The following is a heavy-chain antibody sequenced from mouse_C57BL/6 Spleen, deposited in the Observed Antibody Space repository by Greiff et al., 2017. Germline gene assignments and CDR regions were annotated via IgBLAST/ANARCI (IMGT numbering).Heavy chain of an antibody. D-gene: IGHD1-1*01. V-gene: IGHV1-61*01. CDR1: GYTFTSYW. J-gene: IGHJ2*01. CDR3: ARGGFITTVVPYYFDD. Sequence: QVQLQQPGAELVRPGSSVKLSCKASGYTFTSYWMDWVKQRPGQGLEWIGNIYPSDSETDYNQKFKDKATMTVDKSSSTAYMQLSSLTSEDSAVYYGARGGFITTVVPYYFDDWGQGTTLTVSS. CDR2: IYPSDSET.